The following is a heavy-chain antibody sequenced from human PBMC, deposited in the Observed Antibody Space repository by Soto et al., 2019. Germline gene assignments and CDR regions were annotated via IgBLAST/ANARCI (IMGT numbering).Heavy chain of an antibody. CDR1: GFTFSSYA. D-gene: IGHD6-13*01. Sequence: PGWSLRLSCAASGFTFSSYAMSLVRQAPGKGLEWVSAISGSGGSTYYADSVKGRFTISRENSKNTLYLQMNSLRAEDTAVYYCALGRFRAAAGSEYWGKGTLVTVSS. CDR2: ISGSGGST. CDR3: ALGRFRAAAGSEY. J-gene: IGHJ4*02. V-gene: IGHV3-23*01.